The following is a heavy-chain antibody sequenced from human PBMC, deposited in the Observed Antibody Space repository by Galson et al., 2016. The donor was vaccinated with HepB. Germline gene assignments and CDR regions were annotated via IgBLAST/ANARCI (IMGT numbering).Heavy chain of an antibody. J-gene: IGHJ6*02. V-gene: IGHV3-30*04. CDR2: ISDDGSDG. D-gene: IGHD6-13*01. CDR1: GFSVTSYA. CDR3: ARDQGQQLPSLLYTYGLDV. Sequence: SLRLSCAASGFSVTSYALHWVRQAPGKGLEWVALISDDGSDGHYADSVKGRLTIPRDSSKNTVYLQLNRLTAEDTAVYFCARDQGQQLPSLLYTYGLDVWGQGTTVSVSS.